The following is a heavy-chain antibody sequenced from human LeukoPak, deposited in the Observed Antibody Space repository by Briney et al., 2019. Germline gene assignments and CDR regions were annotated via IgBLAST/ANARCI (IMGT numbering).Heavy chain of an antibody. J-gene: IGHJ4*02. CDR3: ARDLIAVAGRGNYFDY. D-gene: IGHD6-19*01. V-gene: IGHV3-11*01. CDR1: GFTFSDYY. Sequence: PGGSLRLSCAASGFTFSDYYMSWIRQAPGKGLEWVSYISSSGSTIYYADSVEGRFTISRDNAKNSLYLQMNSLRAEDTAVYYCARDLIAVAGRGNYFDYWGQGTLVTVSS. CDR2: ISSSGSTI.